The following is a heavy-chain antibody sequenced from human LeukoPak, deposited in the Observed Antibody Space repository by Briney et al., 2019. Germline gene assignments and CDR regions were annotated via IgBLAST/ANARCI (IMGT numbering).Heavy chain of an antibody. D-gene: IGHD3-22*01. CDR3: ARGGAYYYDSSGYTYYFDY. V-gene: IGHV4-59*01. Sequence: PSETLSLTCTVSGGSISSYYWSWIRQPPGKGLEWIGYIYYSGSTNYNPSLKSRVTISVDTSKNQFSLKLSSVTAADTAVYYCARGGAYYYDSSGYTYYFDYWGQGTLVTVSS. CDR1: GGSISSYY. CDR2: IYYSGST. J-gene: IGHJ4*02.